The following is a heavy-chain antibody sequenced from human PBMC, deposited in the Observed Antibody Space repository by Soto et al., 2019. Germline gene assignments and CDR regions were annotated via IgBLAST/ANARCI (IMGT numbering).Heavy chain of an antibody. V-gene: IGHV4-4*02. D-gene: IGHD3-3*01. CDR2: IYHTGST. Sequence: SETLSLSCAVSGASITSTYWWNWLRQTPGKGLEWIGEIYHTGSTNYNPSLESRATISVDTSKNQFSLRLTSVTAADTAVYYCASTYYDFWSGYIFWGQGSLVTVSS. CDR1: GASITSTYW. J-gene: IGHJ4*02. CDR3: ASTYYDFWSGYIF.